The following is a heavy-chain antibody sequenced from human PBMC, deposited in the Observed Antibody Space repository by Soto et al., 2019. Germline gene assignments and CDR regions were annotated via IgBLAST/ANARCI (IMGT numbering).Heavy chain of an antibody. CDR3: AMGAMVRGVISDYYYHFALDV. V-gene: IGHV1-18*01. J-gene: IGHJ6*02. CDR1: GHTFTNYG. Sequence: QIQVVQSGDEVKKPGASVKVSCKASGHTFTNYGFTWVRQAPGQGLEWMGWISAYSRNTNYAQQVQGRVTMTTDTTTSTGYMELRSLRSDDTAVYYCAMGAMVRGVISDYYYHFALDVWGQGTTVTVSS. CDR2: ISAYSRNT. D-gene: IGHD3-10*01.